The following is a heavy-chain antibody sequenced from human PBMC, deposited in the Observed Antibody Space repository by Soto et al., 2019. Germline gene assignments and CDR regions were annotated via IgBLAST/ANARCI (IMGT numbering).Heavy chain of an antibody. CDR3: ATRDCLSFHRRSASQFNSVKDG. V-gene: IGHV1-69*01. D-gene: IGHD1-1*01. J-gene: IGHJ6*02. CDR1: GGTFSNYA. CDR2: IIPIFGTT. Sequence: QVQLVQSGAEVKKPGSSVKISCKASGGTFSNYAISWGRQAPGQGLEWMGGIIPIFGTTTYPQKFQGRVTITAEDSTTTAYMELSSLASEDTALFYCATRDCLSFHRRSASQFNSVKDGWGPGTPVIVSS.